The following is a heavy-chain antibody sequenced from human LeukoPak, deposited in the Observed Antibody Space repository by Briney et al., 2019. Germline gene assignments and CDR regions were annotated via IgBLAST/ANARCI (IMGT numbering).Heavy chain of an antibody. Sequence: APVKLTCKASGYTFTGHYMHWERQAPGQGLEWMGWTNPNSGGTNYAQKFQGRVTMTRDTSISTAYMELSRLRSDDTAVYYCARGKAERGGGYYYGMDVWGQGTTVTVSS. CDR1: GYTFTGHY. CDR3: ARGKAERGGGYYYGMDV. V-gene: IGHV1-2*02. J-gene: IGHJ6*02. D-gene: IGHD3-16*01. CDR2: TNPNSGGT.